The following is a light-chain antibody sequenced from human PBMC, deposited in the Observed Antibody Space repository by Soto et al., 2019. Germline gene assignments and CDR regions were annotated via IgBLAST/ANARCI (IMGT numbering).Light chain of an antibody. CDR1: QGISNY. V-gene: IGKV1-27*01. J-gene: IGKJ1*01. CDR3: QQYDRDPWT. CDR2: AAS. Sequence: DIQMTQSPSSLSASVGDRVTITCRASQGISNYLVWYQQKPGKIPNLLIYAASTLTSGVPSRFSGRRSGPDFTLPISSLQPEDVATSYCQQYDRDPWTFCLGTKAKIK.